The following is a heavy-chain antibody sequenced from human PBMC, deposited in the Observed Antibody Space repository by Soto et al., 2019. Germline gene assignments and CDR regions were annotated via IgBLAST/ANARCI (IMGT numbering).Heavy chain of an antibody. J-gene: IGHJ6*02. CDR3: ARDVDTAMVKPYYYGMDV. Sequence: SETLSLTXTVSGGSVSSGSYYWSWIRQPPGKGLEWIGYIYYSGSTNYNPSLKSRVTISVDTSKNQFSLKLSSVTAADTAVYYCARDVDTAMVKPYYYGMDVWGQGTTVTVSS. CDR1: GGSVSSGSYY. V-gene: IGHV4-61*01. D-gene: IGHD5-18*01. CDR2: IYYSGST.